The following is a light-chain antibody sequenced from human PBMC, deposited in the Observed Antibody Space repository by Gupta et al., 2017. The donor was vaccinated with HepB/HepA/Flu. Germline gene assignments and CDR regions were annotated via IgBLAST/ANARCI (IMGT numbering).Light chain of an antibody. CDR3: SSHAGGNNVL. V-gene: IGLV2-8*01. CDR1: SSDVGGYKF. J-gene: IGLJ2*01. CDR2: EVS. Sequence: QSALTQPQSASGSPGQSITISCTGTSSDVGGYKFVSWYQQHPGKAPKLMIYEVSKRPSGVPERFSGSKSGNTASLTVSGLQTEDEADYYCSSHAGGNNVLFGGGTKVTVL.